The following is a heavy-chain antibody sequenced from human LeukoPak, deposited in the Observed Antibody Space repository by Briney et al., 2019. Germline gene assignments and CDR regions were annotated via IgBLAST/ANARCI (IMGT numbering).Heavy chain of an antibody. V-gene: IGHV3-30*02. CDR3: ASLTMIVVP. CDR2: MEHDGTIK. D-gene: IGHD3-22*01. J-gene: IGHJ4*02. Sequence: GGSLRLSCETSGFNFRGYGLHWARQTPGKGLQWLAFMEHDGTIKYFSDSVEGRFTISRDNSQNTLFLQLNSLRTEDTAVYYCASLTMIVVPWGQGTLVTVSS. CDR1: GFNFRGYG.